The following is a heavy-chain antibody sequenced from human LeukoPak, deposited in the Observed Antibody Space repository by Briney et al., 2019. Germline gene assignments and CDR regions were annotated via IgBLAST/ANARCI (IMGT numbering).Heavy chain of an antibody. CDR3: TRCSWNYYYYGMDV. Sequence: GGSLRLSCAASGFSLSDSTMHGVRQASGKGLEWVGRIRSKDNSYATEYAASVKGSFTISRDDSKNTAYLQMNSLKTEDTAVYYCTRCSWNYYYYGMDVWGKGTTVTVSS. J-gene: IGHJ6*04. CDR1: GFSLSDST. D-gene: IGHD6-13*01. V-gene: IGHV3-73*01. CDR2: IRSKDNSYAT.